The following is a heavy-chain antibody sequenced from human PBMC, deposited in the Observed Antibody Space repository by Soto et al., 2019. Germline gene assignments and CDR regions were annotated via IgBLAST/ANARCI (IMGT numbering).Heavy chain of an antibody. CDR2: IYYSGST. V-gene: IGHV4-59*01. J-gene: IGHJ5*02. Sequence: PSETLSLTCTVSGGSISSYYWSWIRQPPGKGLEWIGYIYYSGSTNYNPPLKSRVTISVDTSKNQFSLKLSSVTAADTAVYYCASMVRGVITWFDPWGQGTLVTVSS. D-gene: IGHD3-10*01. CDR3: ASMVRGVITWFDP. CDR1: GGSISSYY.